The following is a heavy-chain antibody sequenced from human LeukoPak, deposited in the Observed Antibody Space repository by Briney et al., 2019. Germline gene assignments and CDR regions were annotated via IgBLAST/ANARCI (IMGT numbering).Heavy chain of an antibody. CDR1: GFTFSHAW. V-gene: IGHV3-15*01. Sequence: PGGSLRLSCAASGFTFSHAWMSWVRQAPGKGLEWVGRIKSKTDGGTTDYAAPVKGRFTISRDDSENTLYLQMNGLKTEDTAVYYCTTVPWFGEPHVVTAHAVEPWGQGTLVTVSS. J-gene: IGHJ5*02. CDR3: TTVPWFGEPHVVTAHAVEP. D-gene: IGHD2-21*02. CDR2: IKSKTDGGTT.